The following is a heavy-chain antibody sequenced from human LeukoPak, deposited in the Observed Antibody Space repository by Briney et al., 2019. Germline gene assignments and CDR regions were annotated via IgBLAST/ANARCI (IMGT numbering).Heavy chain of an antibody. CDR3: AKAEWELLSYFDY. Sequence: PGGSLRLSCAASGFTVSSNYMSWVRQAPGKGLEWVSVIYSGGSTYYADSVKGRFTISRDNSKNTLYLQMNSLRAEDTAVYYCAKAEWELLSYFDYWGQGMLVIVSS. J-gene: IGHJ4*02. V-gene: IGHV3-66*02. CDR2: IYSGGST. D-gene: IGHD1-26*01. CDR1: GFTVSSNY.